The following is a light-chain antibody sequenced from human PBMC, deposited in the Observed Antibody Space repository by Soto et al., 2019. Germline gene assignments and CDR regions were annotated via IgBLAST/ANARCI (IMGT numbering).Light chain of an antibody. CDR3: SSYAGTNSRYL. Sequence: QYALTQPPSASGSPGQSVTISCTGKNSDVGSYKYVSWYQQHPGKSPNLMIFEDSKRPSGVPDRFSDSKSGNTASLTVSGLQAEDEADYSCSSYAGTNSRYLFGTGTKLTVL. V-gene: IGLV2-8*01. CDR1: NSDVGSYKY. J-gene: IGLJ1*01. CDR2: EDS.